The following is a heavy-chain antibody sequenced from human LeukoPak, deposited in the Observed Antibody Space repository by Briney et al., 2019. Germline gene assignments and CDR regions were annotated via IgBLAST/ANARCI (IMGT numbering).Heavy chain of an antibody. D-gene: IGHD2/OR15-2a*01. CDR2: ISGSGDST. Sequence: GGSLRLSCAPSGFTFNSYAMNWVPRAPGKGLECIAEISGSGDSTNYADSVKSRFTISRDNSKNTLYLQMNSLRAEDTAVYYCARNVSGQYFDIWGRGTLVTVSS. V-gene: IGHV3-23*01. CDR3: ARNVSGQYFDI. J-gene: IGHJ2*01. CDR1: GFTFNSYA.